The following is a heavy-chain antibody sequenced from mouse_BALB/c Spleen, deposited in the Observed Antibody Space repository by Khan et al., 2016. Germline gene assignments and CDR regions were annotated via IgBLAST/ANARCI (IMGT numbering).Heavy chain of an antibody. CDR1: GFTFSSYA. D-gene: IGHD1-1*01. CDR3: TRGVTTVGDDFDY. J-gene: IGHJ2*01. V-gene: IGHV5-6-5*01. CDR2: ISSGGNT. Sequence: EVQLVESGGGLVKPGGSLKLSCAASGFTFSSYAMSWVRQTPEKRLEWVASISSGGNTFYPDSLKGRFTISRDNARNILYLQMSSLRSEDTAMYYCTRGVTTVGDDFDYWGQGTTLTVSS.